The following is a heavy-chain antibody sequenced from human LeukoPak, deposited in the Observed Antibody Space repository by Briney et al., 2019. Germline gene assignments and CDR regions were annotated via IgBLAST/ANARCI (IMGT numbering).Heavy chain of an antibody. Sequence: SETLSLTCAVYGGSFSGYYWSWIRQPPGKGLEWIGEINHSGSTNYNPSLKSRVTISVDTSKNQFSLKLSSVTAAHTAVYYCATTPRGGARGYFDLWGRGTLVTVSS. CDR1: GGSFSGYY. V-gene: IGHV4-34*01. CDR3: ATTPRGGARGYFDL. J-gene: IGHJ2*01. CDR2: INHSGST.